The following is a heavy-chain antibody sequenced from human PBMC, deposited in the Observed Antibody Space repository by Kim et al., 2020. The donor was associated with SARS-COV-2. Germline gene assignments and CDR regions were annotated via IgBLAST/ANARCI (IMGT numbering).Heavy chain of an antibody. V-gene: IGHV3-7*01. CDR2: IKQDGSEK. CDR1: GFTFSSYW. D-gene: IGHD6-13*01. Sequence: GGSLRLSCAASGFTFSSYWMSWVRQAPGQGLEWVANIKQDGSEKYYVDSVKGRFTISRDNAKNSLYLQMNSLRAEDTAVYYCARYSSSWLTYYYYGMDVWGQGPTVTVSS. J-gene: IGHJ6*02. CDR3: ARYSSSWLTYYYYGMDV.